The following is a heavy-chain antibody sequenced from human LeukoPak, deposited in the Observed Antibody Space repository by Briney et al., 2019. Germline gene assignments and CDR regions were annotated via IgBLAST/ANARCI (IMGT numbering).Heavy chain of an antibody. Sequence: ASVKVSCKASGYTFTGYHMHWVRQAPGQGLEWMGWINPNSGGTNYAQKFQGRVTMTRDTSISTAYMELSRLRSDDTAVYYCARDVPLDDSSGYANDYWGQGTLVTVSS. D-gene: IGHD3-22*01. V-gene: IGHV1-2*02. CDR2: INPNSGGT. CDR3: ARDVPLDDSSGYANDY. CDR1: GYTFTGYH. J-gene: IGHJ4*02.